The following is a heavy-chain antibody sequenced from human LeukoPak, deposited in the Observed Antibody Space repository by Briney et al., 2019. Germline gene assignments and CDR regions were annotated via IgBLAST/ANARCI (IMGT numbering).Heavy chain of an antibody. J-gene: IGHJ6*03. CDR3: ARDRSDGNYYMVV. CDR1: GFTFSSRW. CDR2: IYGGGST. Sequence: GGSLRLSCAASGFTFSSRWMSWVRQAPGKGLEWVSVIYGGGSTSYADSVKGRFIISRDNSKNTLYLQMNSLRADDTAVYYCARDRSDGNYYMVVWGKGTTVIVSS. V-gene: IGHV3-53*01. D-gene: IGHD5-24*01.